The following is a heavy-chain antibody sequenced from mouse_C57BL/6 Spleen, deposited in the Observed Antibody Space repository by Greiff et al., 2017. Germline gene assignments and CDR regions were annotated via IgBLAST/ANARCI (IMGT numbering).Heavy chain of an antibody. CDR2: INPYNGGT. D-gene: IGHD1-1*01. J-gene: IGHJ4*01. Sequence: EVQLVESGPVLVKPGASVKMSCKASGYTFTDYYMNWVKQSHGKSLEWIGVINPYNGGTSYNQKFKGKATLTVDKSSSTAYMELNSLTSEDSAVYYCARTGIDYGSSDAMDYWGQGTSVTVSS. V-gene: IGHV1-19*01. CDR1: GYTFTDYY. CDR3: ARTGIDYGSSDAMDY.